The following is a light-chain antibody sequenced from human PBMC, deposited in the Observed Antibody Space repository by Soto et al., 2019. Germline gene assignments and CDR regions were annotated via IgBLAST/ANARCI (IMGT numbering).Light chain of an antibody. Sequence: DIQMTQSPPSLSASVGDRVTITCRASQTISSYLNWYQQKPGKAPKLLIYAASTLQSGVPSRFSGSGSGTDFTLTISSLQPEDFATYYCQQSRGIPYTFGQGTKLESK. V-gene: IGKV1-39*01. CDR2: AAS. CDR1: QTISSY. CDR3: QQSRGIPYT. J-gene: IGKJ2*01.